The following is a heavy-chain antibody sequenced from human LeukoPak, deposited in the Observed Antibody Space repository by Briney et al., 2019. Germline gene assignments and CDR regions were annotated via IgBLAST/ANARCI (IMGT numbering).Heavy chain of an antibody. CDR2: ISSSGSTI. CDR3: ARAYYYDSGSESGGDY. CDR1: GFTFSDYC. V-gene: IGHV3-11*01. J-gene: IGHJ4*02. Sequence: GGSPRLSCAASGFTFSDYCMSWIRQAPGKGLEWVLYISSSGSTIYYADSVKGRFTISRDNAKNSLYLQMNSLRAEDTAVYYCARAYYYDSGSESGGDYWGQGTLVTVSS. D-gene: IGHD3-22*01.